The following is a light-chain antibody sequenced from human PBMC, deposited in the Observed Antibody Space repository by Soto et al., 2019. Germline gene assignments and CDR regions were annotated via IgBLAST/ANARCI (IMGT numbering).Light chain of an antibody. V-gene: IGKV1-39*01. CDR3: QQSYHTPLT. CDR2: AAS. J-gene: IGKJ4*01. CDR1: QSVGSV. Sequence: DIQMTQSASSLSASVGDRVTISCRACQSVGSVFQWYQQQPGKAPRLLIYAASTWQSGVPARFSGNGHGRDFTLTISSLQPEDFATYYCQQSYHTPLTFGGGTKVDIK.